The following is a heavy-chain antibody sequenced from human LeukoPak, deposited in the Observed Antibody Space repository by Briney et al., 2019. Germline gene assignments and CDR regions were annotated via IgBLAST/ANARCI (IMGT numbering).Heavy chain of an antibody. V-gene: IGHV3-33*01. Sequence: PGRSLTLSCAASGFTFSKYGMHWVRQAPGKGLEWVAVIWYDGSDKYYADSVKGRFTISRDISKNTLYLQMNSLRAEDTAVYYCARDLVGAIAHGFDYWGQGTLVTVSS. J-gene: IGHJ4*02. CDR1: GFTFSKYG. CDR2: IWYDGSDK. CDR3: ARDLVGAIAHGFDY. D-gene: IGHD1-26*01.